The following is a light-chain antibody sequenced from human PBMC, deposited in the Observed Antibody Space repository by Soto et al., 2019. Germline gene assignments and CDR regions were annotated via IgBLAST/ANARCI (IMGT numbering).Light chain of an antibody. CDR1: QSVRNNY. CDR3: QQYGSTPLP. J-gene: IGKJ4*01. Sequence: EIVWTQSPGTLSLSPGERATLSCRASQSVRNNYLVWYQQKPGQPPRFLMYDVSTRAAGIPDRFSGSGSGTDFTLTISRLEPEDFAVYYCQQYGSTPLPFGGGTKVEIE. V-gene: IGKV3-20*01. CDR2: DVS.